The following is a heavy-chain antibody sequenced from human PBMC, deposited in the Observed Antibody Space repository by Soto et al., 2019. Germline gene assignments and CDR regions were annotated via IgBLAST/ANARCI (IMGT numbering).Heavy chain of an antibody. Sequence: GESLKISCAASGFTFSNYAMSWVRQAPGKGLEWVSGISDGGGSTYYADSAKARFTISRDNSKNTLYLQMNSLRAEDTALYYCANARYYGSKWYGFDYWGLGTLVTVSS. CDR2: ISDGGGST. J-gene: IGHJ4*02. D-gene: IGHD6-13*01. CDR1: GFTFSNYA. V-gene: IGHV3-23*01. CDR3: ANARYYGSKWYGFDY.